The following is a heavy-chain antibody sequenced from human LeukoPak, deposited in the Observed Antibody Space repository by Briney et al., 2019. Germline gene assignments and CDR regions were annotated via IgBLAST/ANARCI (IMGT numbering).Heavy chain of an antibody. D-gene: IGHD5-12*01. CDR1: GYTFTDYY. J-gene: IGHJ4*02. Sequence: GASVKVSCKASGYTFTDYYIHWVRQAPGQGLECMGWINPNTGGTNYAQKFQGRVTMTRDTSIAAAYMELSRLRSDDTAVYYCARDSSWRPFDYRGQGTLVTVSS. V-gene: IGHV1-2*02. CDR2: INPNTGGT. CDR3: ARDSSWRPFDY.